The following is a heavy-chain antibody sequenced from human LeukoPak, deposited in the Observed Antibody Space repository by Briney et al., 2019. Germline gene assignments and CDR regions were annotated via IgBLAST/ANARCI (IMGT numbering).Heavy chain of an antibody. CDR3: ATPYSGGYQGLDI. CDR2: IYYSGST. V-gene: IGHV4-39*01. J-gene: IGHJ3*02. CDR1: GGSISSNKYY. Sequence: MSSETLSLTCTVSGGSISSNKYYWGWIRQPPGKGLEWIGSIYYSGSTYYNPTLKSRVTIFADTSKNQFSLKLSSVTAADTAVYYCATPYSGGYQGLDIWGQGTMVTVSS. D-gene: IGHD1-26*01.